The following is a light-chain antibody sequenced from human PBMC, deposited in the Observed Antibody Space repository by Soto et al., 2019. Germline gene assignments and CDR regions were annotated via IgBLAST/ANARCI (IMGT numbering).Light chain of an antibody. V-gene: IGLV2-14*01. CDR2: EVS. J-gene: IGLJ1*01. Sequence: SALAQPASVSGSPGQSITISCTGTSSDVGGYDYVSWYQQHPGKAPKRMIYEVSNRPSGVSNRFSGSKSGNTASLTISGLQAEDEADYYCSSYTSSSTRVFGTGTKLTVL. CDR3: SSYTSSSTRV. CDR1: SSDVGGYDY.